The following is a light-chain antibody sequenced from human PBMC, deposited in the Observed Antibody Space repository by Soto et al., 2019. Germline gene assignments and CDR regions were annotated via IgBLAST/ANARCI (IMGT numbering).Light chain of an antibody. CDR1: QSVSSSY. CDR3: QQYGSLTGT. CDR2: GAS. V-gene: IGKV3-20*01. J-gene: IGKJ1*01. Sequence: EIVLTQSPGTLSLSPGERATLSCRASQSVSSSYLAWYQQKPGQAPRLLIYGASSRATGIPDRFSGSGYGTDFTLNIIRMEPEDFAVYYCQQYGSLTGTFGQGTNVEIK.